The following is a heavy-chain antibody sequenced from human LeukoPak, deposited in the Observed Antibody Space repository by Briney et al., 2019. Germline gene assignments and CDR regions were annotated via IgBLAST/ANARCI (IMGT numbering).Heavy chain of an antibody. V-gene: IGHV4-39*07. Sequence: SETLSLTCSVSGVSISSGSNYWGWIRQPPGKTLEWIGSIYSSGSTYYNSSLKSRVIILMDTSKNHFSLTLSSVTAADTAVYYCAREGGSYYGSTFDYWGQGTLVTVSS. CDR3: AREGGSYYGSTFDY. CDR2: IYSSGST. CDR1: GVSISSGSNY. J-gene: IGHJ4*02. D-gene: IGHD1-26*01.